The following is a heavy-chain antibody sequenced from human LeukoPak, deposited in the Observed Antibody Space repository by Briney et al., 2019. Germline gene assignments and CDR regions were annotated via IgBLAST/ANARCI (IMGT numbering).Heavy chain of an antibody. V-gene: IGHV4-61*05. CDR2: IYYSGST. CDR3: ARGGYSSGWYFSSYFDY. J-gene: IGHJ4*02. D-gene: IGHD6-19*01. CDR1: GVSISSSNSY. Sequence: SETLSLTCTVSGVSISSSNSYWGWIRQPPGKGLEWIGYIYYSGSTYYNPSLKSRVTISVDTSKNQFSLRLSSVTAADTAVYYCARGGYSSGWYFSSYFDYWGQGTLVTVSS.